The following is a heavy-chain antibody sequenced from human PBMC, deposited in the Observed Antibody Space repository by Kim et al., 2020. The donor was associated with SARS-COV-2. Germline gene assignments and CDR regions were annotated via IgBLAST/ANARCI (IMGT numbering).Heavy chain of an antibody. Sequence: GGSLRLSCAASGFTFSTNAMSWVRQAPGRGLEWVSVIGGSGSSTYYADSVKGRVTISRDNSRNTLYLQMNSLRAEDTAVYYCAKVGHYYDSSGFYYVWYFDYWGRGHLVTVSS. CDR1: GFTFSTNA. CDR2: IGGSGSST. J-gene: IGHJ4*02. CDR3: AKVGHYYDSSGFYYVWYFDY. V-gene: IGHV3-23*01. D-gene: IGHD3-22*01.